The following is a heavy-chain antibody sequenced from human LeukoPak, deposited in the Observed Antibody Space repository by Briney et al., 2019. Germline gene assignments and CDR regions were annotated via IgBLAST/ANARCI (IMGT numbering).Heavy chain of an antibody. CDR2: ISSSGSTI. Sequence: PGGSLRLSCAASGFTFSDYYMSWIRQAPGKGLEWVSYISSSGSTIYYADSVKGRFTISRDNAKNSLYLQMNSLRGEDTAIYYCARDIYSSGEGIDYWGQGTLVSVSS. D-gene: IGHD6-25*01. CDR3: ARDIYSSGEGIDY. J-gene: IGHJ4*02. CDR1: GFTFSDYY. V-gene: IGHV3-11*04.